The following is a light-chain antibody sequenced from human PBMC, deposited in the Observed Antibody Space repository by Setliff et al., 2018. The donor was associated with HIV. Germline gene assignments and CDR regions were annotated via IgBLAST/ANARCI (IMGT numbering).Light chain of an antibody. Sequence: QSVLAQPPSASGTPGQRVTISCSGSWSNIGSNSVYWYQHLTGTAPKILIYRNNQRPSGVSNRFSGSKSGNTASLTISGLQAEDEGDYYCSSYTSSSTWVFGGGT. CDR2: RNN. J-gene: IGLJ3*02. V-gene: IGLV1-44*01. CDR1: WSNIGSNS. CDR3: SSYTSSSTWV.